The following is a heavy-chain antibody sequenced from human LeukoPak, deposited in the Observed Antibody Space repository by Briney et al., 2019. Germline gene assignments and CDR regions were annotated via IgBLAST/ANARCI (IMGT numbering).Heavy chain of an antibody. CDR2: IKSKTDGAAT. CDR3: TTATMIRGVSDY. CDR1: GFTFSDAW. Sequence: GGSLRLPCADSGFTFSDAWMSWVRQAPGRGLEWVGRIKSKTDGAATDYAAPMKGRFTISRDDSKNTLFLQMNSLRTEDTAVYYCTTATMIRGVSDYWGQGTLVTVSS. J-gene: IGHJ4*02. V-gene: IGHV3-15*01. D-gene: IGHD3-10*01.